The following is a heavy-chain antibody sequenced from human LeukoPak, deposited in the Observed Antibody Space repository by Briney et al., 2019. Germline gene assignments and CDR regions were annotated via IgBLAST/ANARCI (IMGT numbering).Heavy chain of an antibody. CDR3: TRLGYSSSSNAFDY. J-gene: IGHJ4*02. D-gene: IGHD6-6*01. CDR2: IRSKANSYAT. Sequence: GGSLRLSCAASGFTFSGSAMHWVRQASAKGLEWVGRIRSKANSYATAYAASVKGRFTISRDDSKNTAYLQMNSLKTEDTAVYYCTRLGYSSSSNAFDYWGQGTLVTVSS. V-gene: IGHV3-73*01. CDR1: GFTFSGSA.